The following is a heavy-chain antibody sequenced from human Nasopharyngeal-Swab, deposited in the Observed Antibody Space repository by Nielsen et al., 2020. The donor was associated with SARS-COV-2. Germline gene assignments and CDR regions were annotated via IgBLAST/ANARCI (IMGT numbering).Heavy chain of an antibody. D-gene: IGHD2-15*01. V-gene: IGHV1-46*01. CDR1: GYTFTRYY. CDR3: ARGGDPREVVAATDCFDP. CDR2: INPGGGSA. Sequence: ASVKVSCKASGYTFTRYYIHWVRQAPGQGLEWMGIINPGGGSARYSQNFQGRVTMTRDTSTSTVYIELRSLRSEDTAVYYCARGGDPREVVAATDCFDPWGQGTLVTVSS. J-gene: IGHJ5*02.